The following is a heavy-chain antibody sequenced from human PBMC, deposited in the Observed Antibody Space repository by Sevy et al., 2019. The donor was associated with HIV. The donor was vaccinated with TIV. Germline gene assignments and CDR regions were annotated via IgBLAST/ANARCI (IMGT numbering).Heavy chain of an antibody. CDR3: VRAIEAAGSY. J-gene: IGHJ4*02. V-gene: IGHV3-7*01. Sequence: GGSPRLSCEASGFTFSSYWMSWVRQAPGKGLEWVANIKEDGSVKYYVDSVKGRFTISRDNAKNSVYLQMNSLRAEDTALYYCVRAIEAAGSYWGQGTLVTVSS. CDR2: IKEDGSVK. D-gene: IGHD3-10*01. CDR1: GFTFSSYW.